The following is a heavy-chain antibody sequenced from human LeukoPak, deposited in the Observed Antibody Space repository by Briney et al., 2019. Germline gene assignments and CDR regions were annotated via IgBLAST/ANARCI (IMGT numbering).Heavy chain of an antibody. Sequence: PGGSLRLSCAASGFTLSSYAMHWVRQAPGKGLEWVAVISYDGDHKYYGDSMKGRFTISRDNAKNSLYLQMNSLRAEDTAVYYCASDNINSAGYETPFDYWGQGTLVTVSS. J-gene: IGHJ4*02. V-gene: IGHV3-30-3*01. CDR1: GFTLSSYA. CDR2: ISYDGDHK. CDR3: ASDNINSAGYETPFDY. D-gene: IGHD5-12*01.